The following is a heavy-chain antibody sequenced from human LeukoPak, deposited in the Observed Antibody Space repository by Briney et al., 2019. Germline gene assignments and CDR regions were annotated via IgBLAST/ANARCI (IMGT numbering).Heavy chain of an antibody. V-gene: IGHV3-30*18. J-gene: IGHJ4*02. CDR2: ISYGGSNK. Sequence: PGGSLRLSCAASGFTFNSYSMYWVRQAPGKGLEWVAVISYGGSNKYYADSVKGGFTISRDNSKNPLHLQMNSLRVEDAAVYYCAKSFYDSGGYYGIIDYWGQGALVTVSS. D-gene: IGHD3-22*01. CDR1: GFTFNSYS. CDR3: AKSFYDSGGYYGIIDY.